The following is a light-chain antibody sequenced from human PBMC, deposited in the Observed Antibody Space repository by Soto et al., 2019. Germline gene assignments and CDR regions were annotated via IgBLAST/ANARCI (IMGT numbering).Light chain of an antibody. J-gene: IGKJ1*01. V-gene: IGKV1-5*03. CDR2: KAS. Sequence: DIQMTQSPSTLSASVGDRVTITCRASQSISGWLAWYQQNPGKAPKLLIYKASTLESGVPSRFSGSGSGTEFTLTISSLQPDDFATYYCQQYNSYVSWTFGQGTKVEIK. CDR1: QSISGW. CDR3: QQYNSYVSWT.